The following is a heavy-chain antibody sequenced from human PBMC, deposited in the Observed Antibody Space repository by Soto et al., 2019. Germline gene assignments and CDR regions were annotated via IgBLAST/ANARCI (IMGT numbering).Heavy chain of an antibody. V-gene: IGHV4-59*01. CDR1: GGSISSYY. CDR2: IYYSGST. D-gene: IGHD5-12*01. CDR3: ATSINPGYSGYDPYYYGMDV. J-gene: IGHJ6*02. Sequence: PSETLSLTCTVSGGSISSYYWSWIRQPPGKGLEWIGYIYYSGSTNYNPSLKSRVTISLDTSKNQFSLKLSSVTAADTAVYYCATSINPGYSGYDPYYYGMDVSGQGTTVTVSS.